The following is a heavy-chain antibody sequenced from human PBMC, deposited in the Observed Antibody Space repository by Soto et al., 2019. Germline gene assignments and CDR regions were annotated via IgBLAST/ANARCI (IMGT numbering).Heavy chain of an antibody. V-gene: IGHV1-2*04. Sequence: ASVKVSCKASGYTFTGYYMHWVRQAPGQGLEWMGWIDPNSGGTNYAQKLRGWVTMTRDTSISTAYMELSRLRSDDTAVYYCARGIAARQALDPWGQGTLVTVSS. CDR1: GYTFTGYY. D-gene: IGHD6-6*01. J-gene: IGHJ5*02. CDR2: IDPNSGGT. CDR3: ARGIAARQALDP.